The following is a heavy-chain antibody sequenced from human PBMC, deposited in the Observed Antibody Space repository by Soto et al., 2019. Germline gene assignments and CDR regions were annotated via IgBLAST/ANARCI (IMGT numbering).Heavy chain of an antibody. CDR3: AKGSVYSSGYYFFDA. V-gene: IGHV3-9*01. J-gene: IGHJ4*02. CDR2: ISWNINKR. Sequence: PGGSLRLSCTASGFTFDDYDMHWVRQAPGKGPEWASGISWNINKRGYMDSARARFTVSRDNKNNSLFLEMNSLRPEDTALYYCAKGSVYSSGYYFFDAWGQGTLVTVSS. D-gene: IGHD6-19*01. CDR1: GFTFDDYD.